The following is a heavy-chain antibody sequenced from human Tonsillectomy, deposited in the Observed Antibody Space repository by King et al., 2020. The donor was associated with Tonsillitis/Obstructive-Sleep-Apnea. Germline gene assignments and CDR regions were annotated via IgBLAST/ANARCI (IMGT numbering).Heavy chain of an antibody. D-gene: IGHD3-9*01. CDR3: ARAKKEYYDILTGPKSRFFDY. V-gene: IGHV4-4*02. CDR1: GGSISSSNW. J-gene: IGHJ4*02. Sequence: QVQLQESGPGLVKPSGTLSLTCAVSGGSISSSNWWSWVRQPPGKGLEWIGEIYHSGSTNYSPSLKSRVTISVDKSKNQFSLKLSSVTAADPAVYYCARAKKEYYDILTGPKSRFFDYWGQGPLVTVSS. CDR2: IYHSGST.